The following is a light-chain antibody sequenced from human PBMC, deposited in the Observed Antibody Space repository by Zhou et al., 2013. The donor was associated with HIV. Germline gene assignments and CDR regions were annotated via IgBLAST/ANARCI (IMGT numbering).Light chain of an antibody. J-gene: IGKJ1*01. CDR2: AAS. CDR3: QQYYDYPWT. V-gene: IGKV1-39*01. CDR1: QSISSY. Sequence: DIQMTQSPSSLSASVGDRVTITCRASQSISSYLNWYQQKPGKAPKLLIYAASSLQSGVPSRFSGSGSGTDFSLTIDCLQSEDFATYFCQQYYDYPWTFGQGTEVAIK.